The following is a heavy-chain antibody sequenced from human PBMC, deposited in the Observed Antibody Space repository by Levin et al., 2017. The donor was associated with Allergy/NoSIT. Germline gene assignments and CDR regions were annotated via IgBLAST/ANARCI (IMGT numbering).Heavy chain of an antibody. CDR3: SPYYDASGDMFAFEL. V-gene: IGHV3-30*04. CDR2: ISSDGRYE. CDR1: GFSFRSFA. J-gene: IGHJ3*01. Sequence: GGSLRLSCAASGFSFRSFAMHWVRQAPGKGLEWVAVISSDGRYEYFADSVKGRFTISRDNSKNILFLEMNSLRAEDTAVYYCSPYYDASGDMFAFELWGQGTMVTVYS. D-gene: IGHD2-21*01.